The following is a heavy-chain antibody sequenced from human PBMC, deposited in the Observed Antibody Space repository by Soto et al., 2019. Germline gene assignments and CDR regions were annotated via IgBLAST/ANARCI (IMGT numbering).Heavy chain of an antibody. CDR1: GFTFSSYG. J-gene: IGHJ4*02. CDR2: IWYDGSNK. CDR3: AREETYYYDSSGYYLFDY. V-gene: IGHV3-33*08. D-gene: IGHD3-22*01. Sequence: PGGSLRLSCAASGFTFSSYGVHWVRQAPGKGLEWVAVIWYDGSNKYYADSVKGRFTISRDNSKNTLYLQMNSLRAEDTPVYYCAREETYYYDSSGYYLFDYWGQGTLVTVSS.